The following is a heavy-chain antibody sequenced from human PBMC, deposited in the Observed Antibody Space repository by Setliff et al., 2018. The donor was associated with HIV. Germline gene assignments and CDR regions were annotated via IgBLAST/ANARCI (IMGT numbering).Heavy chain of an antibody. CDR2: INHNGVT. D-gene: IGHD1-7*01. CDR3: ASSNYRFVYFDY. J-gene: IGHJ4*02. Sequence: KSSETLSLTCAVYGDSFSGNYWSWIRQPPGKGLEWIGEINHNGVTNYSPSLKSRLTISIGTPKRQFSLNLSSVTAADTAVYYCASSNYRFVYFDYRGQGTLVTVSS. CDR1: GDSFSGNY. V-gene: IGHV4-34*01.